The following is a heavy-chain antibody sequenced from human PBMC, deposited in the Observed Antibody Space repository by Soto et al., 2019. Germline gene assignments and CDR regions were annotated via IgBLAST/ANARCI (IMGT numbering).Heavy chain of an antibody. CDR1: GYTFSSYH. CDR3: ARDLPPVDY. V-gene: IGHV1-18*01. CDR2: ISAYNGNT. J-gene: IGHJ4*02. Sequence: QIQLVQSGAEVKKSGASVKVSCKGSGYTFSSYHITWVRQAPGRGLEWMGWISAYNGNTNYAQNLQGRVTMTTDPSTSTAYMELRSLRSDDTAVYYCARDLPPVDYWGQGTLVTVSS.